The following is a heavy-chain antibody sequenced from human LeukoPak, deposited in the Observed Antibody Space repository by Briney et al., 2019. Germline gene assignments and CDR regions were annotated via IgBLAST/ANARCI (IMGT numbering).Heavy chain of an antibody. D-gene: IGHD6-13*01. CDR3: ARDRGSSDNYFDY. J-gene: IGHJ4*02. Sequence: SGTLSLTCTVSGGSISSYYWSWIRQPAGKGLEWVGRIYTSGSTNDNPYLKSRVPMSVDTSKNQSSLKLGSVTAADTAVYYCARDRGSSDNYFDYWGQGTLVTVSS. CDR1: GGSISSYY. V-gene: IGHV4-4*07. CDR2: IYTSGST.